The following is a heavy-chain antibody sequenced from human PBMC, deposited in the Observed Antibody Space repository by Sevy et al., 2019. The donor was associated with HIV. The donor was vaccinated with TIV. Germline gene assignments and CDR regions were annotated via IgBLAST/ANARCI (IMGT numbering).Heavy chain of an antibody. Sequence: GGSLRLSCAASGFTVSSNYMSWVRQAPGKGLEWVSVIYSGGSTYYGDSVKGRFTISRDNSKNRLYLQMNSLRAEDTAVYYCARYSSSWSYYYYYMDVWGKGTTVTVSS. J-gene: IGHJ6*03. CDR1: GFTVSSNY. V-gene: IGHV3-53*01. CDR3: ARYSSSWSYYYYYMDV. CDR2: IYSGGST. D-gene: IGHD6-13*01.